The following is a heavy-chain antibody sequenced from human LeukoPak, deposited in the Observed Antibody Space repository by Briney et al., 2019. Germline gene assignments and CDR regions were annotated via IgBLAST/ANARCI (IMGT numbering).Heavy chain of an antibody. D-gene: IGHD4-17*01. CDR1: GFTVSSNY. V-gene: IGHV3-66*02. CDR2: IYSGGST. J-gene: IGHJ3*02. CDR3: ARYPDYGDYHDAFDI. Sequence: GGSLRLSCAASGFTVSSNYMSWVRQAPGKGLEWVSVIYSGGSTYYSDSVKGRFTISRDNSKNTLYLQMNSLRAEDTAVYYCARYPDYGDYHDAFDIWGQGTMVTVSS.